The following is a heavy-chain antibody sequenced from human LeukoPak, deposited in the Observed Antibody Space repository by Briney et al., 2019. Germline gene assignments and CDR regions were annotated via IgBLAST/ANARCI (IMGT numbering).Heavy chain of an antibody. CDR2: IYSGGNT. Sequence: TGGSLRLSCAASGFTVSSSYMTWVRQAPGKGLEWVSIIYSGGNTYYADSVQGRFTISRDNSKNTLYLQMNSLRAEDTAVYYCAKDPEKFNAGYSYGPVGYFDYWGQGTLVTVSS. D-gene: IGHD5-18*01. J-gene: IGHJ4*02. V-gene: IGHV3-66*01. CDR3: AKDPEKFNAGYSYGPVGYFDY. CDR1: GFTVSSSY.